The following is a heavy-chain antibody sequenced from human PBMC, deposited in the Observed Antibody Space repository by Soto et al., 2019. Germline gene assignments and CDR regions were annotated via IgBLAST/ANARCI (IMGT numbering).Heavy chain of an antibody. V-gene: IGHV1-2*04. CDR1: GYTFTGYY. CDR2: INPNSGGT. D-gene: IGHD4-17*01. J-gene: IGHJ4*02. CDR3: ARDHGSGHDYGDYTAAPNFDY. Sequence: GASVKVSCKASGYTFTGYYMHWVRQAPGQGLEWMGWINPNSGGTNYAQKFQGWVTMTRDTPISTAYMELSRLRSDDTAVYYCARDHGSGHDYGDYTAAPNFDYWGQGTLVTVSS.